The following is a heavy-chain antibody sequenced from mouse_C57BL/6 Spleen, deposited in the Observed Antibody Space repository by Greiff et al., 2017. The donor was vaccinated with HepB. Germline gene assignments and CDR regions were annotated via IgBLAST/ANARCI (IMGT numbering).Heavy chain of an antibody. J-gene: IGHJ4*01. CDR2: IDPYSGGT. V-gene: IGHV1-72*01. D-gene: IGHD2-4*01. CDR3: ASGYDDYDEGMDY. CDR1: GYTFTSYW. Sequence: QVQLQQPGAELVKPGASVKLSCKASGYTFTSYWMHWVKQRPGRGLEWIGRIDPYSGGTKYNEKFKSKATLTVDKPSSTAYMQRSSLTSEDSAVYDCASGYDDYDEGMDYWGQGTSVTVSS.